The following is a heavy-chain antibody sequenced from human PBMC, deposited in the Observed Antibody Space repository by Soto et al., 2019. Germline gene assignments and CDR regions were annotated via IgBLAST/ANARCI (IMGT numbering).Heavy chain of an antibody. D-gene: IGHD3-3*01. CDR3: AKTIREFWSCYYDHFDS. CDR2: ISGSGGST. J-gene: IGHJ4*02. V-gene: IGHV3-23*01. Sequence: EVQLLDSGGGLVQPGGSLRLSCAASGFTFSNYAMSWVRQAPGKGLEWVSGISGSGGSTYYADCVKGRFSISRDNSRNTLYMQMNSLRAVDTALYYCAKTIREFWSCYYDHFDSWGLGTLVTVSS. CDR1: GFTFSNYA.